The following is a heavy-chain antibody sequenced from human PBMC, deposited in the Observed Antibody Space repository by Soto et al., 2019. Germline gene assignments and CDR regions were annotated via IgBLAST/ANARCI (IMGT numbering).Heavy chain of an antibody. D-gene: IGHD3-3*01. CDR1: GFTFSSYW. CDR2: INSDGSST. Sequence: GGSLRLSCAASGFTFSSYWMHWVRQAPGKGLVWVSRINSDGSSTSYADSVKGRFTISRDNAKNTLYLQMNSLRAEDTAVYYCARDAKLRFLEWLFPLNDYWGQGTLVTVSS. J-gene: IGHJ4*02. V-gene: IGHV3-74*01. CDR3: ARDAKLRFLEWLFPLNDY.